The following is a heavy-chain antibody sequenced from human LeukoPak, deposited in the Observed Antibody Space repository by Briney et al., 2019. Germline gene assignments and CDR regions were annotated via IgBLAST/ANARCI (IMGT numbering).Heavy chain of an antibody. D-gene: IGHD3-10*01. CDR3: ARQRGAYYGSGSYFTP. CDR2: IYYSGST. CDR1: GGSISGSSYY. Sequence: SETLSLTCTVSGGSISGSSYYWGWIRQPPGKGLEWIGSIYYSGSTYYNPSLKSRVTISVDTSKNQFSLKLSSVTAADTAVYYCARQRGAYYGSGSYFTPWGQGTLVTVSS. J-gene: IGHJ5*02. V-gene: IGHV4-39*01.